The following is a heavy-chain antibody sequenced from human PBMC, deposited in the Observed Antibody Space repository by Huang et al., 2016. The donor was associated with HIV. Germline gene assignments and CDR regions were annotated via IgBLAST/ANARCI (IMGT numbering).Heavy chain of an antibody. CDR1: GYTFFTYS. CDR2: VSTSNGHT. Sequence: QVQLVQSGPEMKKPGASVNVSCKASGYTFFTYSISWVRQAPGQGLEWMGWVSTSNGHTNYAQKFKGRLTLTTDVSTSSAYMELKNLRADDTAVYYCARFRGPQVTLNWLDPWGQGTLVTVSS. J-gene: IGHJ5*02. CDR3: ARFRGPQVTLNWLDP. D-gene: IGHD3-10*01. V-gene: IGHV1-18*01.